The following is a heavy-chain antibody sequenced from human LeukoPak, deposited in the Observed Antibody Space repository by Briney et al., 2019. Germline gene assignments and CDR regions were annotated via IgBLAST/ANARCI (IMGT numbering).Heavy chain of an antibody. CDR3: ARGNWEQQPKYNYFYYMDV. D-gene: IGHD6-13*01. Sequence: GGSLRLSCAASGFTFSSYEMNWVRQAPGKGLEWVSYISSSGSTIYYADSVKGRFTISRDNAKNSLYLQLNSLRAEDTAVYYCARGNWEQQPKYNYFYYMDVWGKGTTVTISS. V-gene: IGHV3-48*03. CDR1: GFTFSSYE. CDR2: ISSSGSTI. J-gene: IGHJ6*03.